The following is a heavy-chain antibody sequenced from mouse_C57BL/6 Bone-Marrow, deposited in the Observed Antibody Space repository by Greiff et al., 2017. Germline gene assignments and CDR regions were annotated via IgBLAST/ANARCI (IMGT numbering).Heavy chain of an antibody. CDR1: GYTFTSYW. CDR2: IDPNSGGT. V-gene: IGHV1-72*01. D-gene: IGHD1-1*01. J-gene: IGHJ4*01. CDR3: ASERGITTVVRGTYYAMDY. Sequence: QVQLQQPGAELVKPGASVKLSCKASGYTFTSYWMHWVKQRPGRGLEWIGRIDPNSGGTKYNEKFKSKATLTVDKPSSTAYMQLSSLTSEDSAVYYCASERGITTVVRGTYYAMDYWGQGTSVTVSS.